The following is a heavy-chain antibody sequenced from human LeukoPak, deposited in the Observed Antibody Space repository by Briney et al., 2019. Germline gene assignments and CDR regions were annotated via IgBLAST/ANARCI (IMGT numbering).Heavy chain of an antibody. Sequence: ASVKVSCKASGYTFTSYGISWVRQAPGQGLEWMGGIMPMFGKANYAQKFQGRVTTTADKATSTAYMELSSLRSEDTAVYYCAGGRTDIVVVPATLRNYYFDYWGQGTLVTVSS. CDR3: AGGRTDIVVVPATLRNYYFDY. V-gene: IGHV1-69*06. CDR1: GYTFTSYG. D-gene: IGHD2-2*01. J-gene: IGHJ4*02. CDR2: IMPMFGKA.